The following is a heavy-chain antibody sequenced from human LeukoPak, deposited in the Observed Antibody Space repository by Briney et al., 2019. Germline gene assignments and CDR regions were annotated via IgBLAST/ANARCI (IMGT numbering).Heavy chain of an antibody. D-gene: IGHD7-27*01. CDR3: AIGLGKTDSDY. J-gene: IGHJ4*02. V-gene: IGHV3-15*01. CDR1: GFTFSDAW. CDR2: IKRKVDGETT. Sequence: PGGSLRLSCTASGFTFSDAWLTWVRLAPGKGLEWIGRIKRKVDGETTDYAAPVKDRFTISRDDSKKTLYLHMNSLKSEDTAVYCCAIGLGKTDSDYWGQGTLVTVSS.